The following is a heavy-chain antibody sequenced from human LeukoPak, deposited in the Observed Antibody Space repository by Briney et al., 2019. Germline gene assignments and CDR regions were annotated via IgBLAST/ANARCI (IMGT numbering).Heavy chain of an antibody. CDR1: GFNFANHA. CDR3: VREDTPATANY. CDR2: ISGGGDIT. Sequence: GGSLRLSCAASGFNFANHAMSWVRQTAGKGLEWVSAISGGGDITYYADSVKGRFTISRDNSKDTLFLQMHSLRPGDTAVYYCVREDTPATANYWGQGTLVTISS. V-gene: IGHV3-23*01. J-gene: IGHJ4*02. D-gene: IGHD2-21*02.